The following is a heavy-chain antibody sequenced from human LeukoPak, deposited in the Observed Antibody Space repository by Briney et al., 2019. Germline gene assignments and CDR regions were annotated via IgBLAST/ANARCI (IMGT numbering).Heavy chain of an antibody. CDR3: ARDGAAAGTITPFDY. V-gene: IGHV3-48*03. Sequence: PGGSLRLFCAASGFTFSSYEMNWVRQAPGKGLEWVSYISSSGSTIYYADSVKGRFTISRDNAKNSLYLQMNSLRAEDTAVYYCARDGAAAGTITPFDYWGQGTLVTVSS. CDR1: GFTFSSYE. J-gene: IGHJ4*02. CDR2: ISSSGSTI. D-gene: IGHD6-13*01.